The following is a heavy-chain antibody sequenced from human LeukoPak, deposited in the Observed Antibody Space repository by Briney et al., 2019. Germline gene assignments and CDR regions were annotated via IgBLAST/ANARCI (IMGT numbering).Heavy chain of an antibody. V-gene: IGHV4-59*08. CDR1: GGSISSYY. J-gene: IGHJ4*02. D-gene: IGHD3-22*01. CDR2: IYYSGST. CDR3: ARLGSYYHDSSGYYYEGYFFDY. Sequence: SETLSLTCTVSGGSISSYYWSWIRQPPGKGLEWIGYIYYSGSTNYNPSLKSRVTISVDTSKNQFSLKLSSVTAADTAVYYCARLGSYYHDSSGYYYEGYFFDYWGQGTLVTVSS.